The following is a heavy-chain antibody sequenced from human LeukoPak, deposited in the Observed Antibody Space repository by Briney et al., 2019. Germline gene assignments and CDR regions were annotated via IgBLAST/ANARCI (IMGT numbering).Heavy chain of an antibody. J-gene: IGHJ4*02. CDR3: VKDAYWSCFD. D-gene: IGHD1-1*01. V-gene: IGHV3-21*01. CDR2: ISTTSLYT. Sequence: NPGGSLRLSCAASGFTFSNHDMKWVRQAPGEGLEWVSSISTTSLYTYYADSVKGRFTISRDNAKNSLYLEINNLRAEDTAVYYCVKDAYWSCFDWGQGTLVTVSS. CDR1: GFTFSNHD.